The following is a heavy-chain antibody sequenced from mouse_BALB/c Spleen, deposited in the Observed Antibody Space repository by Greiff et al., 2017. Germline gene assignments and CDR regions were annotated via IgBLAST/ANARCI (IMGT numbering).Heavy chain of an antibody. V-gene: IGHV1S81*02. CDR3: ARRITTSAY. CDR1: GYTFTSYW. J-gene: IGHJ3*01. CDR2: INPSNGRT. Sequence: VQLQQSGAELVKPGASVKLSCKASGYTFTSYWMHWVKQRPGQGLEWIGEINPSNGRTNYNEKFKSKATLTVDKSSSTAYMQLSSLTSEDSAVYYCARRITTSAYWGQGTLVTVSA. D-gene: IGHD1-1*01.